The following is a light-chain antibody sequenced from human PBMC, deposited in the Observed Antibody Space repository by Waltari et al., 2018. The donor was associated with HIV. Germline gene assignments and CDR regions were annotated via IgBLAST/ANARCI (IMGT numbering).Light chain of an antibody. CDR3: SSYTSSRDRYV. CDR1: SRDVGGYNY. V-gene: IGLV2-14*01. Sequence: QSALTQPASVSGSPGQSITISCTGPSRDVGGYNYVSWYQQHPGKAPKLMIYEVSNRPSGVSNRFSGSKSGNTASLTISGLQAEDEADYYCSSYTSSRDRYVFGTGTKVTVL. J-gene: IGLJ1*01. CDR2: EVS.